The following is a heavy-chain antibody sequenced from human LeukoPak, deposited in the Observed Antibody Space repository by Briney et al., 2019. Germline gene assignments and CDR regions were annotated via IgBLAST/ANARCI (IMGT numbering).Heavy chain of an antibody. D-gene: IGHD3-16*01. CDR2: IYSGGST. V-gene: IGHV3-53*01. CDR1: GFTVSSNY. CDR3: ARARGGIRFDY. J-gene: IGHJ4*02. Sequence: GGSLRLSCAASGFTVSSNYMSWVRQAPGKGLEWVSVIYSGGSTYYADSMKGRFTISRDNSKNTLYLQMNSLRAEDTAVYYCARARGGIRFDYWAREPWSPSPQ.